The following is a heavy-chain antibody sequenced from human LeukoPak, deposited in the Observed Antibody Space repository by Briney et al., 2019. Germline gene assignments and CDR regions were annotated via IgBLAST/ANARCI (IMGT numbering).Heavy chain of an antibody. CDR1: GFTFSNYT. CDR2: ISGSGGST. V-gene: IGHV3-23*01. D-gene: IGHD3-9*01. Sequence: PGGSLRLSCAASGFTFSNYTMNWVRQAPGKGLECASGISGSGGSTYYADSVKGRFTISRDNSKNTLYLQMNSLRAEDTAVYFCAKEPHILTGYYTDYFDSWGQGTLVTVSS. J-gene: IGHJ4*02. CDR3: AKEPHILTGYYTDYFDS.